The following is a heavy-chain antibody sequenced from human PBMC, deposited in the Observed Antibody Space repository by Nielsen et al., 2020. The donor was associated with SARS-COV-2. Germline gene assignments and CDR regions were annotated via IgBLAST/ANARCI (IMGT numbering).Heavy chain of an antibody. D-gene: IGHD2-15*01. V-gene: IGHV3-74*01. CDR2: INSDGSST. CDR3: VRDFGIWDY. Sequence: GESLKISCAASGFTFITYWIHWVRQAPGEGLVWVSRINSDGSSTSYADSVEGRFTVTRDNAKNTLHLQMNSMRAEDTAVSYCVRDFGIWDYWGQGTLVNVSS. CDR1: GFTFITYW. J-gene: IGHJ4*02.